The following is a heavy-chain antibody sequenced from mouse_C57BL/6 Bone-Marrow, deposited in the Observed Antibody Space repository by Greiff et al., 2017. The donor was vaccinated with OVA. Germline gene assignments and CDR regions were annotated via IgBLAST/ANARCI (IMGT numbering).Heavy chain of an antibody. CDR1: GYSFTGYY. V-gene: IGHV1-42*01. CDR3: ARWEAHGYFDV. D-gene: IGHD4-1*01. J-gene: IGHJ1*03. Sequence: VQLQQSGPELVKPGASVKISCKASGYSFTGYYMNWVKQSPEKSLEWIGEINPSTGGTTYNQKFKAKATLTVDKSSSTAYMQLKGLTCEDAAVYDGARWEAHGYFDVWGTGTTVTVSA. CDR2: INPSTGGT.